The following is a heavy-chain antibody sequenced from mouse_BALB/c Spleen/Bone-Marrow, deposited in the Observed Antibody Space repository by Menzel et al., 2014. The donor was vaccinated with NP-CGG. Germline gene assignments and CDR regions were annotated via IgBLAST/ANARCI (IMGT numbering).Heavy chain of an antibody. CDR2: IDPANGNT. CDR1: GFNVKDTY. Sequence: EVQLQQSGAELVKPGASVKLSCTASGFNVKDTYIHWVKQRPEQGLEWIGRIDPANGNTKYDPKFQGKATITADTSSNTAYLQLSSLTSEDTAVDYCASYVYGYYFDYWGQGTTLTVSS. CDR3: ASYVYGYYFDY. V-gene: IGHV14-3*02. J-gene: IGHJ2*01. D-gene: IGHD2-2*01.